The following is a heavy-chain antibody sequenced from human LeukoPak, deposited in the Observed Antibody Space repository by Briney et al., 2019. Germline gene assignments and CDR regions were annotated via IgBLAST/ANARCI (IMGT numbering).Heavy chain of an antibody. Sequence: SETLSLTCAVYGGSFSGYYWNWIRQPPGKGLEWIGEINHSGSANYNPSLKSRVTISVDTSKNQFSLKLSSVTAADTAVYYCARGERDTAISYWGQGTLVTVSS. D-gene: IGHD5-18*01. CDR2: INHSGSA. J-gene: IGHJ4*02. CDR3: ARGERDTAISY. CDR1: GGSFSGYY. V-gene: IGHV4-34*01.